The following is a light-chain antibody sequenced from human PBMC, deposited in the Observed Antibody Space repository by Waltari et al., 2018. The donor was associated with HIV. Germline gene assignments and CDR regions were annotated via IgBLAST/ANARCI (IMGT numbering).Light chain of an antibody. CDR1: SNDIGGYKY. Sequence: QSALTQPASVSGSPGQSITISCTGGSNDIGGYKYVSWYQQHPGKAPKHMIYDVTNRPSGVSNRFAGSRSGSTASLTISGLQTEDEADYYCSSYTGSNTVVFGGGTKLTVL. V-gene: IGLV2-14*01. J-gene: IGLJ2*01. CDR3: SSYTGSNTVV. CDR2: DVT.